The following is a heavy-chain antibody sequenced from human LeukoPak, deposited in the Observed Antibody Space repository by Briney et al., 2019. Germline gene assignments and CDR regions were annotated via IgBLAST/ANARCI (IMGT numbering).Heavy chain of an antibody. CDR1: GGPISSSSYY. CDR3: ARHDYGDSWYFDL. V-gene: IGHV4-39*01. CDR2: IYYSGST. J-gene: IGHJ2*01. D-gene: IGHD4-17*01. Sequence: SETLSLTCTVSGGPISSSSYYWGWIRQPPGKGLEWIGSIYYSGSTYYNPSLKGRVTISVDTSKNQFSLKLSSVTAADTAVYYCARHDYGDSWYFDLWGRGTLVTVSS.